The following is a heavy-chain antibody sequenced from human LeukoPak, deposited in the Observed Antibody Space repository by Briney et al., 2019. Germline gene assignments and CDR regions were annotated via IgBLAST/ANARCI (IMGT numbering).Heavy chain of an antibody. Sequence: GASVKVSCKASGYTFTSYYMHWVRQAPGQGLEWMGIINPSGGSTSYAQKFQGRVTMTRDTSTSTVYMELSSLRSEDTAVYYCARDGAPYYYDSSGHSNFDYWGQGTLVTVSS. CDR1: GYTFTSYY. CDR3: ARDGAPYYYDSSGHSNFDY. D-gene: IGHD3-22*01. V-gene: IGHV1-46*01. CDR2: INPSGGST. J-gene: IGHJ4*02.